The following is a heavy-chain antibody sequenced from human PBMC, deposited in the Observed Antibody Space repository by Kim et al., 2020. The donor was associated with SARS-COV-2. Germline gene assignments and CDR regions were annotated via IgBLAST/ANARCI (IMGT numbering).Heavy chain of an antibody. CDR2: IYYSGST. CDR3: ASAPPYYYDSSGYPIYYFDY. Sequence: SETLSLTCTVSGGSISSYYWSWIRQPPGKGLEWIGYIYYSGSTNYNPSLKSRVTISVDTSKNQFSLKLSSVTAADTAVYYCASAPPYYYDSSGYPIYYFDYWGQGTLVTVSS. V-gene: IGHV4-59*01. CDR1: GGSISSYY. J-gene: IGHJ4*02. D-gene: IGHD3-22*01.